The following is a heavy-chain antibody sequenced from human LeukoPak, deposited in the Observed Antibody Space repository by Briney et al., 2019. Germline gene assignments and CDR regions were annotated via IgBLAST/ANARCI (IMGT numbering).Heavy chain of an antibody. J-gene: IGHJ4*02. D-gene: IGHD6-13*01. CDR3: ARDRPGGSSLDY. Sequence: SQTLSLTCTVSGGSISRDYWSWIRQPPGKGLEWIGYIYYTGSTNYNPSLKSRVTISVDTSKNQFSLKLSSVTAADTAVYYCARDRPGGSSLDYWGQGTLVTVSS. V-gene: IGHV4-59*01. CDR2: IYYTGST. CDR1: GGSISRDY.